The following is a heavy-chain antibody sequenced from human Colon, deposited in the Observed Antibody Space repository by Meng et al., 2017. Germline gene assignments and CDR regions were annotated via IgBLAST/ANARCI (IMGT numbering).Heavy chain of an antibody. V-gene: IGHV1-69*01. CDR3: ASGYSSSPKLDY. J-gene: IGHJ4*02. D-gene: IGHD6-13*01. CDR1: GGTFSSYA. Sequence: QGRLVRSGAGGKKPGSSVKVSCKASGGTFSSYAISGVRQAPGQGLEWMGGIIPIFGTANYAQKFQGRVTITADESTSTAYMELSSLRSEDTAVYYCASGYSSSPKLDYWGQGTLVTVSS. CDR2: IIPIFGTA.